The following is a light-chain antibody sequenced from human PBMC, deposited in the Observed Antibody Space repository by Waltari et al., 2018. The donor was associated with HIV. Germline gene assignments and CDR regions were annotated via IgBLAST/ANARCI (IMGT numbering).Light chain of an antibody. CDR1: SSNVGGYDY. CDR3: SSYTTGSTLV. J-gene: IGLJ3*02. V-gene: IGLV2-14*01. CDR2: DVS. Sequence: QSALTQPASVSGSPGQALTISCTETSSNVGGYDYVSWYQQDPGKAPKVIIYDVSKRPSVVSNRFSGSKSGNTASLTISGLQAEDEADYYCSSYTTGSTLVFGGGTTVTVL.